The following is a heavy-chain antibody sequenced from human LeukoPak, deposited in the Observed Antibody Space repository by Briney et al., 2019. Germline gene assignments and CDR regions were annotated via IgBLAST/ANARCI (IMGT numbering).Heavy chain of an antibody. D-gene: IGHD3-22*01. J-gene: IGHJ4*02. CDR3: ARDWGYDGNNEYYFDY. CDR1: GSTISGYY. Sequence: QPGGSLRLSCAVSGSTISGYYMHWVRHAPGKGLVWVSRMNSDGSSTTYADSVKGRCTISRDNAKNTLYLQMNSLRAEDTAVYYCARDWGYDGNNEYYFDYWGQGTLVTVSS. V-gene: IGHV3-74*01. CDR2: MNSDGSST.